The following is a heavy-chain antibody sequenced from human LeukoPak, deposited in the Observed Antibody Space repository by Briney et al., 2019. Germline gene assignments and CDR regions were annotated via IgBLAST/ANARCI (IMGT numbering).Heavy chain of an antibody. D-gene: IGHD3-16*01. J-gene: IGHJ4*02. Sequence: PGGSLRLSCAASGFTFSSYAMSWVRQAPGKGLEWVSTLSGSGGNTYYADSVKGRVTISRDNSKNTLHLQMNSLRAEDTAVYHCARAAASGGYFDYWGQGTLVTVSS. CDR3: ARAAASGGYFDY. CDR1: GFTFSSYA. V-gene: IGHV3-23*01. CDR2: LSGSGGNT.